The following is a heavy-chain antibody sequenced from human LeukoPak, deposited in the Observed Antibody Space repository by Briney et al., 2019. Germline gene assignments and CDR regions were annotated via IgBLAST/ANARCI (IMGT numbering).Heavy chain of an antibody. CDR1: GFTVSSNY. Sequence: GGSLRLSCAASGFTVSSNYMSWVRQAPGKGLEWVSVIYSGGSTYYADSVKGRFTISRHNSKNTLYLQMNSLRAEDTAVYYCTTAYGGNSRRRFDYWGQGTLVTVSS. CDR3: TTAYGGNSRRRFDY. D-gene: IGHD4-23*01. J-gene: IGHJ4*02. V-gene: IGHV3-53*01. CDR2: IYSGGST.